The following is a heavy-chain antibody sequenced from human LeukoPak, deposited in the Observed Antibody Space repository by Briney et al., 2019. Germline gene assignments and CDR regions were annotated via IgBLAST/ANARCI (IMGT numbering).Heavy chain of an antibody. CDR3: ARSLPSNWGYVY. CDR1: GTSINSGDYY. V-gene: IGHV4-39*02. J-gene: IGHJ4*02. D-gene: IGHD7-27*01. CDR2: IYSSGNT. Sequence: PSGTLSLTCTVSGTSINSGDYYWGWVRQPPGKGLEWIGTIYSSGNTYYNPSLKSRVTISVDTSTNHFSLKINSVTAADTAVYSCARSLPSNWGYVYWGQGTLVTVSS.